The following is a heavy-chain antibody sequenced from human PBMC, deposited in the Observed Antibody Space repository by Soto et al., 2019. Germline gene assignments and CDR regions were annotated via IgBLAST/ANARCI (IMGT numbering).Heavy chain of an antibody. D-gene: IGHD1-7*01. V-gene: IGHV1-18*01. J-gene: IGHJ4*02. CDR3: ARDRTSLELPSFDY. CDR2: ISAYNGNT. Sequence: ASVKVSCKASGYTFTSYGISWVRQAPGQGLEWMGWISAYNGNTNYAQKLQGRVTMTTDTSTSTAYMELRSLRSEDTAVYYCARDRTSLELPSFDYWGQGTLVTVSS. CDR1: GYTFTSYG.